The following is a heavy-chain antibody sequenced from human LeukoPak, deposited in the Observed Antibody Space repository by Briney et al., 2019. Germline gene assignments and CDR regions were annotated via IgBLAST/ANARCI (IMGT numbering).Heavy chain of an antibody. V-gene: IGHV3-30-3*01. CDR3: ARDMYDNGWSSFDY. J-gene: IGHJ4*02. CDR2: ISFDGTNK. CDR1: GFTFSSYA. Sequence: GGSLRLSCAASGFTFSSYAMSWVRQAPGKGLEWVAVISFDGTNKYYANSVQDRFTISRDNSKNTLYLQMNSLRAEDTALYYCARDMYDNGWSSFDYWGQGTLVTVSS. D-gene: IGHD3-10*01.